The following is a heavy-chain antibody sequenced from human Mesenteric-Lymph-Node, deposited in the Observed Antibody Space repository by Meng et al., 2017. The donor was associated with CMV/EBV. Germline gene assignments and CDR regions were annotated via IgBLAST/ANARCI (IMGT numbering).Heavy chain of an antibody. V-gene: IGHV3-33*01. CDR3: ARGESTYYDFWSGYRGYYYYGMDV. CDR2: IWYDGSNK. J-gene: IGHJ6*02. Sequence: GGSLRLSCAASGFTFSSYGMHWVRQAPGKGLEWVAVIWYDGSNKYYADSVKGRFTISRDNAKNSLYLQMNSLRAEDTAVYYCARGESTYYDFWSGYRGYYYYGMDVWGQGTTVTVSS. CDR1: GFTFSSYG. D-gene: IGHD3-3*01.